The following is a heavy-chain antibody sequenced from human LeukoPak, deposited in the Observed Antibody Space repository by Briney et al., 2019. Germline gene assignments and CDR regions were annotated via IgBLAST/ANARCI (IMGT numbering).Heavy chain of an antibody. J-gene: IGHJ4*02. V-gene: IGHV3-30-3*01. Sequence: GGSLRLSCAASGFTFNSYAMHWVRQAPGKGLEWVAVISYDGSNKYYADSVKGRFTISRDNSKNTLYLQMNSLRAEDTAVYYCLKGWSPDYWGQGTLVTVSS. CDR3: LKGWSPDY. CDR1: GFTFNSYA. D-gene: IGHD2-15*01. CDR2: ISYDGSNK.